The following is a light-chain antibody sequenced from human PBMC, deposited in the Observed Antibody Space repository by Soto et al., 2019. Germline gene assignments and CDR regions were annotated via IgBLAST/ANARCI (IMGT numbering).Light chain of an antibody. Sequence: GDRVTITCRALQSISSCLAWYQQKPGKAPKLLVYDASSLESGVPSRFSGSGSGTEFTLTISSLQPDDFATYYCQQYNSYRWTFGQGTKVEI. CDR3: QQYNSYRWT. J-gene: IGKJ1*01. CDR1: QSISSC. V-gene: IGKV1-5*01. CDR2: DAS.